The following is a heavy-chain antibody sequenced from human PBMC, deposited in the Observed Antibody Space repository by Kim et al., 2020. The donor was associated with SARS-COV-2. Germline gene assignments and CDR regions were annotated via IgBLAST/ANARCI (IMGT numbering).Heavy chain of an antibody. CDR3: ASRGDYEDFDP. CDR2: IYYSGST. CDR1: GGSISSGDYY. D-gene: IGHD4-17*01. Sequence: SETLSLTCTVSGGSISSGDYYWSWIRQPPGKGLEWIGYIYYSGSTYYNSSLKSRVTISVDTSKNQFSLKLSSVTAADTAVYYCASRGDYEDFDPWGQGTPVTVSS. J-gene: IGHJ5*02. V-gene: IGHV4-30-4*01.